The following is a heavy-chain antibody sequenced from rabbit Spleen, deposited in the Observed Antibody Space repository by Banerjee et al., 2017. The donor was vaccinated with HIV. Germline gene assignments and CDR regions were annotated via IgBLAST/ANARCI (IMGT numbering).Heavy chain of an antibody. V-gene: IGHV1S40*01. CDR3: ARDSGSYDYIDVYFNL. CDR2: IYTGNGKT. CDR1: GFSFSSSYE. Sequence: QQVVESGGGLVEPGASLTLTCTASGFSFSSSYEMCWVRQAPGKGLEWIGCIYTGNGKTYYASWAKVRFTISKSSSTTVTLQMTSLTAADTATYFCARDSGSYDYIDVYFNLWGPGTLVTVS. D-gene: IGHD6-1*01. J-gene: IGHJ4*01.